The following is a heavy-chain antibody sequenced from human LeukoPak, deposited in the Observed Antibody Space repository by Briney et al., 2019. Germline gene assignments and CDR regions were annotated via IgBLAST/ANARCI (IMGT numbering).Heavy chain of an antibody. Sequence: GGSLRLSCAASGFTFSSYAMHWVRQAPGKGLEYVSAISSNGGSTYYANSVKGRFTISRDNSKNTLYLQMGSLRAEDMAVYYCARDGVGYDILTGYYNGYYFDYWGQGTLVTVSS. D-gene: IGHD3-9*01. CDR3: ARDGVGYDILTGYYNGYYFDY. V-gene: IGHV3-64*01. CDR2: ISSNGGST. J-gene: IGHJ4*02. CDR1: GFTFSSYA.